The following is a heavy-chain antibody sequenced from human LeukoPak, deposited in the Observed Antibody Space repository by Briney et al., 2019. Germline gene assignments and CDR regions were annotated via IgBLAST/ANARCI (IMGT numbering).Heavy chain of an antibody. CDR1: GGSFSGYY. D-gene: IGHD3-9*01. Sequence: ETLSLTCAVYGGSFSGYYWSWIRQPPGKGLEWVSGINWNGGSTGYADSVKDRFTISRDNAKNSLYLQMNSLRAEDTALYYCARVPISSLTGYYYDYWGQGTLVTVSS. J-gene: IGHJ4*02. CDR3: ARVPISSLTGYYYDY. CDR2: INWNGGST. V-gene: IGHV3-20*04.